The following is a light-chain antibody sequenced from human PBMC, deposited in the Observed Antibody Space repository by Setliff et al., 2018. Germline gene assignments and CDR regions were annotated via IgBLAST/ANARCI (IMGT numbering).Light chain of an antibody. Sequence: QSVLTQPASVSGSPGQSITISCTGTCSDVGKYNLVSWYQQHPGKAPKLILYDFTTRPSGVSDRFSGSKSANTASLTISGLQAEDEADYYCCSYAGSSTFVFGGGTKVTVL. CDR3: CSYAGSSTFV. V-gene: IGLV2-23*02. J-gene: IGLJ1*01. CDR2: DFT. CDR1: CSDVGKYNL.